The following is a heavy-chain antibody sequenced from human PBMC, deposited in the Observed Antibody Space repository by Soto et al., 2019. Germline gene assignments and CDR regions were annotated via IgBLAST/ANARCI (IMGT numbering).Heavy chain of an antibody. Sequence: SETLSLTCTVSGGSISGYYWTWIRQPPGKGLEWVGSLFYGGTTDYNPSLKSRLTMSLDTSKNHFSLKLRSVTAADTAVYYCARHRGPAPVYWGQGTLVTVS. CDR3: ARHRGPAPVY. D-gene: IGHD3-10*01. CDR2: LFYGGTT. J-gene: IGHJ4*02. CDR1: GGSISGYY. V-gene: IGHV4-39*01.